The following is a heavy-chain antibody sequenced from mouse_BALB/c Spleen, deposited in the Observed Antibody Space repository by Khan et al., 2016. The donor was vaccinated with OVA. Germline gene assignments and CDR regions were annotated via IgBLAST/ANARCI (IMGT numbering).Heavy chain of an antibody. V-gene: IGHV5-6*02. CDR1: GFTFSTYG. D-gene: IGHD1-1*02. CDR2: INSGGHYT. CDR3: ARLAYYYNSEGFAY. J-gene: IGHJ3*01. Sequence: DVKLVESGGDLVKTGGSLKLSCAASGFTFSTYGMSWVRQTPDKRLEWVATINSGGHYTYYIDSVKGRFTISRDNAKNILYLHMTSLRSEDTAMYYGARLAYYYNSEGFAYWGQGTLVTVSA.